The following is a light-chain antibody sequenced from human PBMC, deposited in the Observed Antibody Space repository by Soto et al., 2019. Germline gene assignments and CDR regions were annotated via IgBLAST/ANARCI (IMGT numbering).Light chain of an antibody. V-gene: IGKV1-9*01. CDR3: QQLDSYPIT. CDR2: AAT. CDR1: QGISSY. Sequence: IQLTQSPSSLSASVGVRVTITCRASQGISSYLAWYQQKPGKAPKLLIYAATTLQSGVPSRFSGSGSGTDFTHTISSLQPEDFATYYCQQLDSYPITSGHGTRLEIK. J-gene: IGKJ5*01.